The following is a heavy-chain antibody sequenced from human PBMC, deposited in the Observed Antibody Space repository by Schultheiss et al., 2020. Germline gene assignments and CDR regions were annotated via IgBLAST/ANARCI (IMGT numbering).Heavy chain of an antibody. J-gene: IGHJ4*02. D-gene: IGHD2-21*02. CDR1: GFTFGDYA. CDR3: ARAVYCGGDCYSGANY. Sequence: GGSLRLSCTASGFTFGDYAMSWFRQAPGKGLEWVAVIWYDGSNEYYADSVKGRFTISRDNSKNTLYLQMNSLRADDTALYYCARAVYCGGDCYSGANYWGQGTLVTVSS. CDR2: IWYDGSNE. V-gene: IGHV3-33*01.